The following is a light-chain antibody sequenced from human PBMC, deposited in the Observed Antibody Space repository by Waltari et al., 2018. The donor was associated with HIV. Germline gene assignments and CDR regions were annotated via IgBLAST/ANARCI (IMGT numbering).Light chain of an antibody. J-gene: IGLJ3*02. CDR3: YSEPGNGRV. CDR1: GLAEKF. V-gene: IGLV3-27*01. CDR2: RDI. Sequence: SVELTQPSSVSVSPGQPAPISCSGGGLAEKFGRWFQQKPGQAPLLLIYRDIERPSGIPDRFSASKSGTTFTLTIIEAQTDDEAAYYCYSEPGNGRVFGGGTQLTVL.